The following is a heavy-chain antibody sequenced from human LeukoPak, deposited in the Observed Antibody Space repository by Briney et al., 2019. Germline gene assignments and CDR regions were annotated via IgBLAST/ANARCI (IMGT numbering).Heavy chain of an antibody. Sequence: PGGSLRLSCAASGFTVSSNYVSWVRQAPNKGLEWVAVLWYDGTTEYYGDSVKGRFTISRDTSKNTLYLQMHSLRAEDTAVYYCAGASSYGWLDPWGQGTLVTVSS. CDR3: AGASSYGWLDP. V-gene: IGHV3-33*08. D-gene: IGHD4-17*01. CDR2: LWYDGTTE. CDR1: GFTVSSNY. J-gene: IGHJ5*02.